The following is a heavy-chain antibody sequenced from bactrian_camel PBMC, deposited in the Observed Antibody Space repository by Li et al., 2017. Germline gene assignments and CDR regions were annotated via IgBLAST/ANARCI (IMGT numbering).Heavy chain of an antibody. J-gene: IGHJ4*01. V-gene: IGHV3S63*01. Sequence: HVQLVESGGGSTHAGGSMILSCTGSGGNCAGWFRQAPGQEREGVAVNCAGDGRTWYAESVKGRFTISKDNSVNTLYLQMNSLKPEDTAMYYCAARGPYCSVGNNLLDSRAYNYWGLGTQVTV. CDR2: NCAGDGRT. CDR1: GGNCA. D-gene: IGHD2*01. CDR3: AARGPYCSVGNNLLDSRAYNY.